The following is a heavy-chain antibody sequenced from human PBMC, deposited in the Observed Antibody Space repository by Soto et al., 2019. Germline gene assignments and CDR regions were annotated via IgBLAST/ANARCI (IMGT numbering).Heavy chain of an antibody. CDR2: IVSDGGSK. CDR1: GIPFSAYG. V-gene: IGHV3-33*01. J-gene: IGHJ3*02. Sequence: PGGSLRLSCAVSGIPFSAYGFHWVRQPPGKGLAWVAVIVSDGGSKYHADSVEGRFTISRNNSKDTLYLQMNSLRVEDTAVYYCARDDAFAHENGFDIWGLGTMVTVS. CDR3: ARDDAFAHENGFDI. D-gene: IGHD3-3*02.